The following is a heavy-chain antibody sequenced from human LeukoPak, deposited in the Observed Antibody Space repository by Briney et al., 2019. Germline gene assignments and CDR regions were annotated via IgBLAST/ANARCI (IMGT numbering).Heavy chain of an antibody. CDR2: IYPGDSDT. Sequence: GESLKISCKGSGYSFTSYWIGWVRQMPGKGLEWMGIIYPGDSDTRYSPSFQCQVTISADKSISTAYLQWGSLKASDTAMYYCARLTFDYYDASLRYNWFDPWGQGTQVTVSS. J-gene: IGHJ5*02. V-gene: IGHV5-51*01. CDR1: GYSFTSYW. CDR3: ARLTFDYYDASLRYNWFDP. D-gene: IGHD1-26*01.